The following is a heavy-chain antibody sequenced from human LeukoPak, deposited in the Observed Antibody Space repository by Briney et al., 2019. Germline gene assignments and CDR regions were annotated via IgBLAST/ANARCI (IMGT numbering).Heavy chain of an antibody. Sequence: GGSLRLSCAASGFTFSNYNMNWVRQAPGKGLEWVSSISSSNNYIYYADSVKGRFTISRDNAKNSLYLQMNSLRAEDTAVYYCARHWPPLPSWGQGTLVTVSS. CDR3: ARHWPPLPS. V-gene: IGHV3-21*04. CDR2: ISSSNNYI. J-gene: IGHJ5*02. CDR1: GFTFSNYN.